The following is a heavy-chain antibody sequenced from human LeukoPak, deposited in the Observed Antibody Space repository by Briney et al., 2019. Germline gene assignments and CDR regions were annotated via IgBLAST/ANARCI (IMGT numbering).Heavy chain of an antibody. Sequence: GGSLRLSCAASGFTFSSYAMSWVRQAPGKGLEWVSGICGGGGTTYSADSVKGRFTISRDNSKNTLYLQMNSLRAEDTAVYFCAKDQGMAAAATNSNWFDPWGQGTLVTVSS. V-gene: IGHV3-23*01. D-gene: IGHD6-13*01. CDR1: GFTFSSYA. CDR2: ICGGGGTT. J-gene: IGHJ5*02. CDR3: AKDQGMAAAATNSNWFDP.